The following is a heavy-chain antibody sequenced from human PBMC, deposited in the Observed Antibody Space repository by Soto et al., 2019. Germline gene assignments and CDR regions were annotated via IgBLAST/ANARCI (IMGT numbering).Heavy chain of an antibody. Sequence: VGSLRLSCAASGFTFDDYTMHWVRQAPGKGLEWVSLISWDGGSTYYADSVKGRFTISRDNSKNSLYLQMNSLRTEDTALYYCAKAAAAGYYYYGMDVWGQGTTVTVSS. CDR3: AKAAAAGYYYYGMDV. V-gene: IGHV3-43*01. D-gene: IGHD6-13*01. J-gene: IGHJ6*02. CDR2: ISWDGGST. CDR1: GFTFDDYT.